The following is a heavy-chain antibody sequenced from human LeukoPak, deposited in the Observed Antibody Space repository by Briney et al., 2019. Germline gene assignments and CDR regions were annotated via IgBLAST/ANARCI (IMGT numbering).Heavy chain of an antibody. CDR2: IYLGDSDT. J-gene: IGHJ4*02. V-gene: IGHV5-51*01. D-gene: IGHD2-21*02. CDR3: ARHSRGAGDGYDY. CDR1: GYSFTSYW. Sequence: GESLKISCKGSGYSFTSYWIGWVRQMPGEGLEWMGIIYLGDSDTRYSPSFQGQVTISADKSINTVYLQWSRLKASDTAMYYCARHSRGAGDGYDYWGQGTLVTVSS.